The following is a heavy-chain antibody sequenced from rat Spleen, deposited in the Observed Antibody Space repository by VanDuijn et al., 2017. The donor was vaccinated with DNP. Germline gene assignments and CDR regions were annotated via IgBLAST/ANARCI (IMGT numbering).Heavy chain of an antibody. CDR1: GYSITSNY. J-gene: IGHJ2*01. D-gene: IGHD1-9*01. Sequence: DVQLQESGPGLVKPSQSPSLTCSVTGYSITSNYWGWIRKFPGNKMEWMGYISYSGSTSYNPSLKSRISITRDTSKNQFFLQLNSVTTEDSATYYCARWNYYGYNGFDYWGQGVMVTVSS. CDR2: ISYSGST. V-gene: IGHV3-1*01. CDR3: ARWNYYGYNGFDY.